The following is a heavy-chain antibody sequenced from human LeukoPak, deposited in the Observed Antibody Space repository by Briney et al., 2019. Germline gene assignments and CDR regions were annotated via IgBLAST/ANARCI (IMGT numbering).Heavy chain of an antibody. D-gene: IGHD6-19*01. J-gene: IGHJ5*02. Sequence: ASVKVSCKASGYTFTGYYMHWVRQAPGQGLEWMGWINPNSGGTNYAQKFQGRVTMTRDTSISTAYMELSRLRSDDTAVYYCAREFTGYSSGWPYNWFDPWGQGTLVTVSS. CDR2: INPNSGGT. V-gene: IGHV1-2*02. CDR1: GYTFTGYY. CDR3: AREFTGYSSGWPYNWFDP.